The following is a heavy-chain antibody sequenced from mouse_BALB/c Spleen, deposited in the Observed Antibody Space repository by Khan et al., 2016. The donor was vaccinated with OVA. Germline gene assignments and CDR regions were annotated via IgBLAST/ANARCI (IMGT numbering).Heavy chain of an antibody. CDR3: ARPADDGYYDY. Sequence: QVQLQQSGPELVRPGVSVKISCKGSGYTFTDYAMYWVKQSHAKSLAWIGLISTYSGNTNYNQKFKGKAKMTVAHSSRTAYMELDRLTSEASDLDYCARPADDGYYDYWGQGTTLTVSS. V-gene: IGHV1S137*01. CDR2: ISTYSGNT. J-gene: IGHJ2*01. D-gene: IGHD2-3*01. CDR1: GYTFTDYA.